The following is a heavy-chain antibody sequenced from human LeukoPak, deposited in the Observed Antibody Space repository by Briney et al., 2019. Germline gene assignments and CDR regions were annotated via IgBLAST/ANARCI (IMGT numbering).Heavy chain of an antibody. CDR3: ARENDILTNYSRNWFDP. V-gene: IGHV3-48*03. CDR1: GFIFSNYE. J-gene: IGHJ5*02. D-gene: IGHD3-9*01. CDR2: INTSGSRI. Sequence: PGGSLRLSCAASGFIFSNYEMNWVRQAPGKGLEWVSYINTSGSRIYYADSVKGRFTISRDNAKNSFYLQMNSLRVEDTAVYYCARENDILTNYSRNWFDPWGQGTLVTVSS.